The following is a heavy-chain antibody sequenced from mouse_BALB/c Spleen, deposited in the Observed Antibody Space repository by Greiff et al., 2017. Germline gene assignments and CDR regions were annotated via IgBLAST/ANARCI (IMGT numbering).Heavy chain of an antibody. CDR3: ANGYDGTWFAY. CDR1: GYAFSSYW. D-gene: IGHD2-2*01. J-gene: IGHJ3*01. CDR2: IYPGDGDT. Sequence: QVQLQQSGAELVRPGSSVKISCKASGYAFSSYWMNWVMQRPGQGLEWIGQIYPGDGDTNYNGKFKGKATLTADKSSSTAYMQLSSLTSEDSAVYFCANGYDGTWFAYWGQGTLVTVSA. V-gene: IGHV1-80*01.